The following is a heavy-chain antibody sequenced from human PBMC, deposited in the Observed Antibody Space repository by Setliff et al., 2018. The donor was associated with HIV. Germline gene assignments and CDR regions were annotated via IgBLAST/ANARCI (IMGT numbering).Heavy chain of an antibody. CDR2: IYHTQST. V-gene: IGHV4-4*02. CDR3: ARGANFWSGYDS. J-gene: IGHJ4*02. Sequence: ASETLSLTCAVSDGSISSSNWWSWVRQPPGKGLEWIGEIYHTQSTNYSPSLKSRVTISVDKSKNQFSLKLTSVTAADTAVYYCARGANFWSGYDSWGQGTLVTVSS. CDR1: DGSISSSNW. D-gene: IGHD3-3*01.